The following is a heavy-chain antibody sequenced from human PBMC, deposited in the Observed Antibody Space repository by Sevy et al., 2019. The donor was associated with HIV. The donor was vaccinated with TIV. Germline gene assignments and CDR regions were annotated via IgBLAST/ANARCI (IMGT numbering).Heavy chain of an antibody. D-gene: IGHD3-3*01. V-gene: IGHV3-30-3*01. J-gene: IGHJ6*02. CDR2: ISYDGSNK. Sequence: GGSLRLSCAASGFTFSSYAVHWVRQAPGKGLEWVAVISYDGSNKYYADSVKGRFTISRDNSKNTLYLQMNSLRAEDTAVYYCARVHGYYDFWSGYYNPGDYGMDVWGQGTTVTVSS. CDR3: ARVHGYYDFWSGYYNPGDYGMDV. CDR1: GFTFSSYA.